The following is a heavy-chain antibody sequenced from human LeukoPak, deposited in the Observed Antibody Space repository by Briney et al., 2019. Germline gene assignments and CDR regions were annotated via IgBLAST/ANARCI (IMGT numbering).Heavy chain of an antibody. CDR1: GYTFTGYY. J-gene: IGHJ4*02. Sequence: ASVKVSCKASGYTFTGYYMHWVRQAPGQGLEWMGWINPNSGGTNYAQKFQGRVTMTRDTSISTAYMELSRLRSDDTAVYYCARDLGGPYCSGGSCYANDYWGQGTLVTVSS. D-gene: IGHD2-15*01. CDR2: INPNSGGT. V-gene: IGHV1-2*02. CDR3: ARDLGGPYCSGGSCYANDY.